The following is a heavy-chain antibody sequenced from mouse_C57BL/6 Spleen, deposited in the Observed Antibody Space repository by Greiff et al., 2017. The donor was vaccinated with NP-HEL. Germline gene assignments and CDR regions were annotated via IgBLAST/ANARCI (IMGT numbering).Heavy chain of an antibody. CDR1: GFTFSSYT. CDR2: ISGGGGNT. Sequence: EVNLVESGGGLVKPGGSLKLSCAASGFTFSSYTMSWVRQTPEKRLEWVATISGGGGNTYYPDSVKGRFTISRDNAKNTLYLQMSSLRSEDTALYYCASDYYGSSYGYFDVWGTGTTVTVSS. CDR3: ASDYYGSSYGYFDV. D-gene: IGHD1-1*01. J-gene: IGHJ1*03. V-gene: IGHV5-9*01.